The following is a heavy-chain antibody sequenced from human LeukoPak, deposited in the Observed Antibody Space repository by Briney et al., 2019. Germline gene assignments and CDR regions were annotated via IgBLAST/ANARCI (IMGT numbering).Heavy chain of an antibody. D-gene: IGHD5-12*01. CDR3: ARELRWDVVATGVTENWFDP. CDR1: GYSISSGYY. J-gene: IGHJ5*02. V-gene: IGHV4-38-2*02. Sequence: SETLSLTCTVSGYSISSGYYWAWIRQPPGKGLEWIGSIYHSGSTYYNPSLKSRVIISVEKSKNQFSLNLSSVTAADTAVYYCARELRWDVVATGVTENWFDPWGQGTLVTVSS. CDR2: IYHSGST.